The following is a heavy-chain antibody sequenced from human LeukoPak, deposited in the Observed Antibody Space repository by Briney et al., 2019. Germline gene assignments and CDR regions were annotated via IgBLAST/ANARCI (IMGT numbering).Heavy chain of an antibody. CDR3: ARDLRSENDY. CDR1: GFTFSTYG. CDR2: IKQDGSEI. V-gene: IGHV3-7*04. J-gene: IGHJ4*02. Sequence: GGSLRLSCAASGFTFSTYGMNWVRQAPGRGLEWVANIKQDGSEIHYVDSVKGRFTISRDNAKNSLHLQMSSLRAEDTAVYYCARDLRSENDYWGQGTLVTVSS.